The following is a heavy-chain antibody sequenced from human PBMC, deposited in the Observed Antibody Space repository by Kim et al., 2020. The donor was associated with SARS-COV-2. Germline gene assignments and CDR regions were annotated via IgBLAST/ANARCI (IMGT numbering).Heavy chain of an antibody. D-gene: IGHD6-19*01. CDR1: GFTFSSYA. J-gene: IGHJ3*02. V-gene: IGHV3-23*01. CDR3: AKLGDSSGWYLDAFDI. CDR2: ISGSGGST. Sequence: GGSLRLSCAASGFTFSSYAMSWVRQAPGKGLEWVSAISGSGGSTYYADSVKGRFTISRDNSKNTLYLQMNSLRAEDTAVYYCAKLGDSSGWYLDAFDIWGQGTMVTVSS.